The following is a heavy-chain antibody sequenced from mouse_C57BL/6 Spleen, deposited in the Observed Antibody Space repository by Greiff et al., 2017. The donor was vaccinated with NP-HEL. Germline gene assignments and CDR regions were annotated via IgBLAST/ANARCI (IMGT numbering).Heavy chain of an antibody. CDR2: ISSGGSYT. J-gene: IGHJ4*01. Sequence: EVKLVESGGDLVKPGGSLKLSCAASGFTFSSYGMSWVRQTPDKRLEWVATISSGGSYTYYPDSVKGRFTISRDSAKNTLYLQMSSLKSEDTAMYYCARDDWDYWGQGTSVTVSS. CDR3: ARDDWDY. V-gene: IGHV5-6*02. CDR1: GFTFSSYG.